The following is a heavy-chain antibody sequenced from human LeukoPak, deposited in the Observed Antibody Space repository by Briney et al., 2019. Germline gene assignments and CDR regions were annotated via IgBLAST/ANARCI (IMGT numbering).Heavy chain of an antibody. CDR2: INPNSGGT. CDR3: ARALIAVANPPFDY. Sequence: ASVKVSCKASGYTFTGYYMHWVRQAPGQGLEWMGWINPNSGGTNYAQKFQGRVTMTRDTSISTAYMELSRLRSDDTAVYYCARALIAVANPPFDYWGQGTLVTVSS. J-gene: IGHJ4*02. CDR1: GYTFTGYY. V-gene: IGHV1-2*02. D-gene: IGHD6-19*01.